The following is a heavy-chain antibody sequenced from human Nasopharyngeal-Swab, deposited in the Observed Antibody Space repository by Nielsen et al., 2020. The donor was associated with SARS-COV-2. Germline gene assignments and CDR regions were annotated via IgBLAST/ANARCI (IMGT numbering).Heavy chain of an antibody. D-gene: IGHD6-13*01. J-gene: IGHJ4*02. CDR1: GYTFTSYY. V-gene: IGHV1-46*01. CDR2: INPSGGST. CDR3: ARDGAAAAADY. Sequence: ASVKVSCKASGYTFTSYYMHWVRQAPGQGLEWMGIINPSGGSTSYAQKFQGRVTMTRDTFTSTVYMELSSLRSEDTAVYYCARDGAAAAADYWGQGTLVTVSS.